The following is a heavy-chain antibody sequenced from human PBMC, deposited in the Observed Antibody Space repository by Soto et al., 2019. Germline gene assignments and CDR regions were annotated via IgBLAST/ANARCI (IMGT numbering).Heavy chain of an antibody. V-gene: IGHV4-31*03. D-gene: IGHD4-17*01. J-gene: IGHJ4*02. CDR3: ARGRPDDYGDPDYFDY. Sequence: QVQLQESGPGLVKPSQTLSLTCNVSGVSISSGGYYWSWIRQHPAKGLEWIGHIYYSGSTYYNPSLKIRVTIPAEPSKNQFSLKLSSVTAADTAVYYCARGRPDDYGDPDYFDYWGQGALVTVSS. CDR1: GVSISSGGYY. CDR2: IYYSGST.